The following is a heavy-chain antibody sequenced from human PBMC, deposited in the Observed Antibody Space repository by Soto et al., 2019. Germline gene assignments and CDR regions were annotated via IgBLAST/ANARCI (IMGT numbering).Heavy chain of an antibody. J-gene: IGHJ4*02. V-gene: IGHV3-9*01. CDR3: VRGRGPMNRGYFYS. D-gene: IGHD3-10*01. Sequence: VQMVESGGGLVKPGMALRLSCVTSGFKFDDFAMHWVRQGQGKGLEWVAGINWNSGDNDYGESAKGRFVISRDNGKRSLDLQMNSLRPEDTAVYYCVRGRGPMNRGYFYSWGRGTLVTVSP. CDR2: INWNSGDN. CDR1: GFKFDDFA.